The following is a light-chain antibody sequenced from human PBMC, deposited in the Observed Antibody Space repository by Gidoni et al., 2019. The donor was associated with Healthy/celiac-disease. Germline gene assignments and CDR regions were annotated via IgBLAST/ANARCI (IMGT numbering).Light chain of an antibody. J-gene: IGLJ3*02. V-gene: IGLV2-14*01. CDR1: SSDVGGYNY. CDR3: SSYTSSSTPNCV. CDR2: EVS. Sequence: QSALTQPASVSGSPGQSITISCTGTSSDVGGYNYVSWYQQHPGKAPKLMFYEVSNRPSGVSNRFSGSKSGNTASLTISGLQAEDEADYYCSSYTSSSTPNCVFGGGTKLTVL.